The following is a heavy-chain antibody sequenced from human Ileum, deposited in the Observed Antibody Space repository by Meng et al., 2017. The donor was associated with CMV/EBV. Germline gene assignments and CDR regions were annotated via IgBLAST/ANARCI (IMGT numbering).Heavy chain of an antibody. CDR2: ISAYNGNT. D-gene: IGHD3-9*01. J-gene: IGHJ6*02. CDR3: ARVDYDILTGYDYYYYGMDV. Sequence: ASVKVSCKASGYTFTSYGISWVRQAPGQGLEWMGWISAYNGNTNYAQKLQGRVTMTTDTSTSTAYMELRSLRSDDTAVYYCARVDYDILTGYDYYYYGMDVWGQGTMVTVSS. CDR1: GYTFTSYG. V-gene: IGHV1-18*01.